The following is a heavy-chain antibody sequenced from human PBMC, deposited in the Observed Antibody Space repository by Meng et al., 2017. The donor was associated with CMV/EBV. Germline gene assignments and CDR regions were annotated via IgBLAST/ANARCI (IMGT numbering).Heavy chain of an antibody. V-gene: IGHV3-30*04. D-gene: IGHD3-22*01. CDR2: ISYDGSNK. J-gene: IGHJ4*02. CDR3: AKGTYDYDSSGTDY. CDR1: GFTFSSYA. Sequence: GESLKISCAASGFTFSSYAMHWVRQAPGKGLEWVAVISYDGSNKYYADSVKGRFTISRDNSKNTLYLQMNSLRAEDTAVYYCAKGTYDYDSSGTDYWGQGTLVTVSS.